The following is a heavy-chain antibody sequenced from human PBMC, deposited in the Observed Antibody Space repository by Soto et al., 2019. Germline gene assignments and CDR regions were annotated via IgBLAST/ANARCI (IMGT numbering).Heavy chain of an antibody. CDR3: ARGGKRFLEWFGGRRQYYYYYMDV. D-gene: IGHD3-3*01. CDR2: IKQDGNEK. Sequence: GGSLRLSCAASGFTFSSYWMSWVRQAPGKGLEWVANIKQDGNEKYYVDSVKGRFTISRDNAKNSLYLQMNSLRAEETAVYYCARGGKRFLEWFGGRRQYYYYYMDVWGKGTTVTVSS. J-gene: IGHJ6*03. CDR1: GFTFSSYW. V-gene: IGHV3-7*01.